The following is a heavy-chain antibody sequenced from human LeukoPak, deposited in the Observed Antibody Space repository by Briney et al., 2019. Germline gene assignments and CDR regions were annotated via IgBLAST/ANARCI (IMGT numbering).Heavy chain of an antibody. Sequence: GRSLRLSCAASGFTFSSYGMPWVRQAPGKGLEWVAVISYDGSNKYYADSVKGRFTISRDNSKNTLYLQMNSLRAEDTAVYYCAKDFGDYRAVFDYWGQGTLVTVSS. J-gene: IGHJ4*02. V-gene: IGHV3-30*18. CDR2: ISYDGSNK. CDR3: AKDFGDYRAVFDY. CDR1: GFTFSSYG. D-gene: IGHD4-11*01.